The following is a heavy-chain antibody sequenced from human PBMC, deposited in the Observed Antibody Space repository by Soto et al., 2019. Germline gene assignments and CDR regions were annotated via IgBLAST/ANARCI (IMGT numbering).Heavy chain of an antibody. D-gene: IGHD3-10*01. CDR3: ARSQRVRGFYYYYGMDG. V-gene: IGHV4-34*01. CDR1: GGSFSGYY. Sequence: PSETLSLTCAVYGGSFSGYYWSWIRQPPGKGLEWIGEINHSGSTNYNPSLKSRVTISVDTSKNQFSLKLSSVTAADTAVYYCARSQRVRGFYYYYGMDGWGQGTTVTVS. CDR2: INHSGST. J-gene: IGHJ6*02.